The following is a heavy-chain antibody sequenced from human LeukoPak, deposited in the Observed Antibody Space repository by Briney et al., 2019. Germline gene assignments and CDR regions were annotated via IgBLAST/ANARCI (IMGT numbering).Heavy chain of an antibody. CDR1: GFNFVDYV. V-gene: IGHV3-9*01. Sequence: GGSLRLSCAASGFNFVDYVMHWVRQAPGKGLEWVSSVNWNSGSTAYADSVKGRFTVSRDNAKKSVYLQMDSLRPDDTALYYCTKDAGVGSSSPRFYFYMGAWGKGTTVSVSS. CDR2: VNWNSGST. CDR3: TKDAGVGSSSPRFYFYMGA. J-gene: IGHJ6*03. D-gene: IGHD6-6*01.